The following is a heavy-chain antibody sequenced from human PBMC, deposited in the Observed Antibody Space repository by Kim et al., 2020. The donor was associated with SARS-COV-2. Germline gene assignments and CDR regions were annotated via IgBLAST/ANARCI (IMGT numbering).Heavy chain of an antibody. CDR3: AKGQQQLGGMDV. J-gene: IGHJ6*02. D-gene: IGHD6-13*01. V-gene: IGHV3-9*01. Sequence: GYADSVKGRFTISRDNAKNSLYLQMNSLRAEDTALYYCAKGQQQLGGMDVWGQGTTVTVSS.